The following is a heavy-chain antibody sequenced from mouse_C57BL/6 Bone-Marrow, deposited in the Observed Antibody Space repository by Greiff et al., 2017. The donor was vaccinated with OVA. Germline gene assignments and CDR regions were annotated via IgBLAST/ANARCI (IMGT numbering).Heavy chain of an antibody. D-gene: IGHD2-5*01. CDR1: GFTFSDYY. Sequence: EVQRVESGGGLVQPGGSLKLSCAASGFTFSDYYMYWVRQTPEKRLEWVAYISNGGGSTYYPDTVKGRFTISRDNAKNTLYLQMSRLKSEDTAMYYCAIVTTYYAMDYWGQGTSVTVSS. J-gene: IGHJ4*01. CDR3: AIVTTYYAMDY. V-gene: IGHV5-12*01. CDR2: ISNGGGST.